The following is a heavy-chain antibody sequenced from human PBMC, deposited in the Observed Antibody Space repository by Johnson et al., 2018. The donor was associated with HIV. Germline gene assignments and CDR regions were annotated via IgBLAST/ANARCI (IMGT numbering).Heavy chain of an antibody. D-gene: IGHD6-19*01. CDR1: LFTYVSVA. CDR3: AKDLSSGWYHAFDI. V-gene: IGHV3-30-3*01. J-gene: IGHJ3*02. CDR2: LSCSGGSR. Sequence: LRLSSALYLFTYVSVAMHLVRDVRGTRRHFLRFLSCSGGSRSGTDCRSRRSPNYRDNSKNTLFLQMNSLRAEDTAVYYCAKDLSSGWYHAFDIWGQGTMVTVSA.